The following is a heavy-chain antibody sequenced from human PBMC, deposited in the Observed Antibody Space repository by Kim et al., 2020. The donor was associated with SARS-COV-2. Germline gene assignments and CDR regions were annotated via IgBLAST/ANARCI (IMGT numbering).Heavy chain of an antibody. J-gene: IGHJ6*02. V-gene: IGHV1-3*01. CDR3: ARAGDIVVVPAAHAYYYYGMDV. D-gene: IGHD2-2*01. CDR2: INAGNGNT. Sequence: ASVKVSCKASGYTFTSYAMHWVRQAPGQRLEWMGWINAGNGNTKYSQKFQGRVTITRDTSASTAYMELSSLRSEDTAVYYCARAGDIVVVPAAHAYYYYGMDVWGQGTTVTVSS. CDR1: GYTFTSYA.